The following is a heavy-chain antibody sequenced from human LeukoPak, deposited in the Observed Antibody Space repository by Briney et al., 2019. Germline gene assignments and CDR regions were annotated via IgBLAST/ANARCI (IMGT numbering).Heavy chain of an antibody. CDR3: ARDDSSSWSLDY. J-gene: IGHJ4*02. D-gene: IGHD6-13*01. V-gene: IGHV1-3*01. Sequence: ASVKVSCKASGYTFTSYAMHWVRQAPGQRLEWMGWINAGNGNTKYSQKFQGRVTITRDTSASTAYMELSSLRSEDTAVHYCARDDSSSWSLDYWGQGTLVTVSS. CDR2: INAGNGNT. CDR1: GYTFTSYA.